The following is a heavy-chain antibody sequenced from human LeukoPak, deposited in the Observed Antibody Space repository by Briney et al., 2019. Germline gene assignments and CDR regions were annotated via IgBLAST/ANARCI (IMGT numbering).Heavy chain of an antibody. V-gene: IGHV4-4*07. J-gene: IGHJ4*02. CDR1: GGSTSSYY. D-gene: IGHD3-3*01. Sequence: KPSETLSLTCTVSGGSTSSYYWSWIRQPAGKGLEWIGRIYTSGSTNYNPSLKSRVTMSVDTSKNQFSLKLSSVTAADTAVYYCAREAFWSGYSAFDYWGQGTLVTVSS. CDR2: IYTSGST. CDR3: AREAFWSGYSAFDY.